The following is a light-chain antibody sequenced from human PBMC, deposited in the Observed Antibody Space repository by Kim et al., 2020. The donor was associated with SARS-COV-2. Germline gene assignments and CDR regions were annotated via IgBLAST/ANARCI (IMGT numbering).Light chain of an antibody. Sequence: VAPGQTASITCSGDKLGDKYACWYQQKPGQSPVLVIYQDSKRPSGIPERFSGSNTGNTATLTISGTQAMNEADYYCQAWDSSTAVFGGGTQLTVL. CDR3: QAWDSSTAV. V-gene: IGLV3-1*01. CDR2: QDS. J-gene: IGLJ2*01. CDR1: KLGDKY.